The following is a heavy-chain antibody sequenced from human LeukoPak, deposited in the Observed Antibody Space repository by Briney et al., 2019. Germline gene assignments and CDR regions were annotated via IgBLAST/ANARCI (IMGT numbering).Heavy chain of an antibody. J-gene: IGHJ4*02. Sequence: GGSLRLSCAASGFTFSSYGMHWVRQAPGKGLEWVAFIRYDGSNKYYADSVKGRFTISRDNSKNTLYLQMNSLRAEDTAVYYCAKDSRDSNYVNGPYYFDYWGQGTLVTVSS. D-gene: IGHD4-11*01. CDR3: AKDSRDSNYVNGPYYFDY. V-gene: IGHV3-30*02. CDR1: GFTFSSYG. CDR2: IRYDGSNK.